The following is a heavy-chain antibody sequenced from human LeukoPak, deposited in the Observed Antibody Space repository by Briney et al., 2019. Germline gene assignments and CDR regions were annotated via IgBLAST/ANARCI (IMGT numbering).Heavy chain of an antibody. Sequence: GGSLRLSCADSGCTFSSYWMSWVRQAPGKGLEWVANMNLNGGEKYYVDSVKGRFTISRDNAKNSLYLLMNSLRAEDTAVYYCARDARVVIDYWGQGTLVTVSS. CDR2: MNLNGGEK. CDR1: GCTFSSYW. V-gene: IGHV3-7*01. D-gene: IGHD2-15*01. CDR3: ARDARVVIDY. J-gene: IGHJ4*02.